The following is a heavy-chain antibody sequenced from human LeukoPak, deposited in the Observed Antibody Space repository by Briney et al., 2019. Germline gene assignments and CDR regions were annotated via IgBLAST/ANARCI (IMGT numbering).Heavy chain of an antibody. CDR3: AKGVGPLSYYGVDV. J-gene: IGHJ6*02. CDR1: GFTFSSYG. V-gene: IGHV3-30*18. CDR2: ISYDGSNK. D-gene: IGHD3-9*01. Sequence: GRTLRLSCAASGFTFSSYGMHWVRQAPGKGLEWVAVISYDGSNKYYADSVKGRFTISRDNSKNTLYLQMNSLRAEDTAVYYCAKGVGPLSYYGVDVWGQGTTVTVSS.